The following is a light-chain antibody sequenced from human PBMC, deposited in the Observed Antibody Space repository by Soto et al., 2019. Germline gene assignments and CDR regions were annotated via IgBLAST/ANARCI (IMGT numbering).Light chain of an antibody. Sequence: EIVLTQSPATLSLSPGERATLSCRASQSVSSYLAWYQQKPGQAPRLLINDASNRATVIPARFSGSGSGTDFTLTISSLEPEDFAVYYCQQRSDWPGLTFGGGTRVEIK. J-gene: IGKJ4*01. CDR1: QSVSSY. V-gene: IGKV3-11*01. CDR3: QQRSDWPGLT. CDR2: DAS.